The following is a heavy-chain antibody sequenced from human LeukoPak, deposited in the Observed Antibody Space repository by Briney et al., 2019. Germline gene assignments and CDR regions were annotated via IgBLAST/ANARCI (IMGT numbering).Heavy chain of an antibody. Sequence: ASVKVSCKASGYTFTNYAMNWVRQAPGQGLEWMGRINPNSGGTNYAQKFQGRVTMTRDTSISTAYMELSRLRSDDTAVYYCAREGGGWVRGNWFDPWGQGTLVTVSS. CDR2: INPNSGGT. D-gene: IGHD6-19*01. CDR3: AREGGGWVRGNWFDP. V-gene: IGHV1-2*06. J-gene: IGHJ5*02. CDR1: GYTFTNYA.